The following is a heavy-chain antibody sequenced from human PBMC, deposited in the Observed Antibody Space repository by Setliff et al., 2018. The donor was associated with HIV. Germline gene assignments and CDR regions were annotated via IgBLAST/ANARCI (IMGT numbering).Heavy chain of an antibody. J-gene: IGHJ3*02. V-gene: IGHV4-30-4*08. Sequence: SETLSLTCTVSGGSISSGDYYWSWIRQPPGKGLEWIGYIYYSGSTYNNPSLKSRVTISFDTSQNQFSLKLSSVTAADTAVFYCARAPPGIQNDAFDIWGQGAMVTVSS. CDR2: IYYSGST. CDR1: GGSISSGDYY. CDR3: ARAPPGIQNDAFDI.